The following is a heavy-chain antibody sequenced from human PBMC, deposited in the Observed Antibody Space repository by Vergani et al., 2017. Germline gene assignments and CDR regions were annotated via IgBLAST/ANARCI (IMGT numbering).Heavy chain of an antibody. J-gene: IGHJ4*02. D-gene: IGHD6-6*01. CDR2: INHSGST. V-gene: IGHV4-34*01. CDR3: ARGIAARPYDY. Sequence: QVQLQQWGAGLLKPSETLSLTYAVYGGSFSGYYWSWIRQPPGKGLEWIGEINHSGSTNYNPSLKSRVTISVDTSKNQFSLKLSSVTAADTAVYYCARGIAARPYDYWGQGTLVTVSS. CDR1: GGSFSGYY.